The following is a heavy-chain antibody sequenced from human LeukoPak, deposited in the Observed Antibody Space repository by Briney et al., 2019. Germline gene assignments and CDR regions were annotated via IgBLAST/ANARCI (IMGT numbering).Heavy chain of an antibody. J-gene: IGHJ4*02. V-gene: IGHV1-2*02. CDR1: GYTLTELS. CDR2: MNPNSGGT. CDR3: ARDYGDYTLDY. Sequence: ASVKVSCKVSGYTLTELSMHWVRQAPGKGLEWMGWMNPNSGGTHYAQNFQGRVTMTRDTSTRTAYMELSRLRSDDTAVYYCARDYGDYTLDYWGQGTLVTVSP. D-gene: IGHD4-17*01.